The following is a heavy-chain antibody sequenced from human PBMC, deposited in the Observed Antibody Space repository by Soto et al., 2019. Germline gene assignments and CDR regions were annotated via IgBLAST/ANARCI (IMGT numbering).Heavy chain of an antibody. D-gene: IGHD1-26*01. V-gene: IGHV1-18*04. CDR2: ISAYNGNT. Sequence: ASVKVSCKASGYTFTSYGISWVRQAPGQGLEWMGWISAYNGNTNYAQKLQGRVTMTTDTSTSTAYMELRSLRSDDTAVYYCARDRGLQNYYYYGMDVCGQRTTVTVSS. J-gene: IGHJ6*02. CDR1: GYTFTSYG. CDR3: ARDRGLQNYYYYGMDV.